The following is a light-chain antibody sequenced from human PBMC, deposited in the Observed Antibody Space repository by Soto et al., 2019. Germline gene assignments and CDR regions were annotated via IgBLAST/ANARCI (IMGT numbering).Light chain of an antibody. J-gene: IGKJ1*01. CDR1: QSVSSY. Sequence: EIVLTQSPATLSLSPGERATLSFRASQSVSSYLAWYQQKPGQAPRLLIYDASNRATGIPARFSGSGSGTDFTLTISSLEPEDFAVYYCQQRSEWPRTFGQGTKVDIK. CDR2: DAS. V-gene: IGKV3-11*01. CDR3: QQRSEWPRT.